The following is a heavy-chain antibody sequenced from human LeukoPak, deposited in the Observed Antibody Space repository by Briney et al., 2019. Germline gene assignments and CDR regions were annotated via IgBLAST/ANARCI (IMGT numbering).Heavy chain of an antibody. CDR2: VNHSGST. Sequence: SETLSLTCAVYGGSFSGYYWSWIRQPPGKGLEWIGEVNHSGSTNYNPSLKSRVTISVDTSKNQFSLKLSSVTAADTAVYYCARGTTVVTQNYFDYWGQGTLVTVSS. CDR1: GGSFSGYY. V-gene: IGHV4-34*01. CDR3: ARGTTVVTQNYFDY. D-gene: IGHD4-23*01. J-gene: IGHJ4*02.